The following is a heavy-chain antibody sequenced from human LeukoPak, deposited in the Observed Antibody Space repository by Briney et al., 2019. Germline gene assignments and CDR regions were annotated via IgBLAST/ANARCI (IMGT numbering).Heavy chain of an antibody. J-gene: IGHJ4*02. D-gene: IGHD3-10*01. V-gene: IGHV1-69*01. CDR2: IIPIFGTA. Sequence: SVKVSCKASGGTSSSYAISWVRQAPGQGLEWMGGIIPIFGTANYAQKFQGRVTITADESTSTAYMELSSLRSEDTAVYYCARGYGSGSYSAFDYWGQGTLVTVSS. CDR3: ARGYGSGSYSAFDY. CDR1: GGTSSSYA.